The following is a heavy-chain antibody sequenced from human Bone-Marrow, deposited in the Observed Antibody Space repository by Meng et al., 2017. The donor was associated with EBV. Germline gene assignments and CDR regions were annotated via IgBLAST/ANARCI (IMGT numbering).Heavy chain of an antibody. J-gene: IGHJ4*02. Sequence: FKELCPTLLNPTQSLTPTCTFSGFSLSTPGVGVGWIRQPPGEALEWLAVIYWDDDKRYSPSLKSRLTITKDTSKQQVVLTMTNMDPVDTATYYCAHRRDYSYFDYWGQGTLVTVSS. CDR3: AHRRDYSYFDY. CDR1: GFSLSTPGVG. CDR2: IYWDDDK. D-gene: IGHD2-21*01. V-gene: IGHV2-5*02.